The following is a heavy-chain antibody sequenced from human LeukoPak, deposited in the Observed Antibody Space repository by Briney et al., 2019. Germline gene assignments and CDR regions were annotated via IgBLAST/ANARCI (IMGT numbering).Heavy chain of an antibody. CDR1: GGSISSYY. J-gene: IGHJ4*02. Sequence: SETLSLTCTVSGGSISSYYWSWIRQPPGKGLEWIGYIYYSGNTNYNPSLKSRVTISVDTSKNQFSLKLSSVTAADTAVYYCARLRQLVRYFDYWGQGTLVTVSS. D-gene: IGHD6-13*01. V-gene: IGHV4-59*08. CDR2: IYYSGNT. CDR3: ARLRQLVRYFDY.